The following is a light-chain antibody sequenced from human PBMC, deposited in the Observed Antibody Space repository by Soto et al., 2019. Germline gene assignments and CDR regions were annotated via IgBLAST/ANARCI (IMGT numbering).Light chain of an antibody. J-gene: IGKJ5*01. CDR1: QSVSSSY. CDR3: QQYGSSPRSIT. V-gene: IGKV3-20*01. CDR2: GAS. Sequence: EIVLTQSPGTLSLSPGERATLSCRASQSVSSSYLAWYQQKPGQAPRLLIYGASSRATGIPGRFSGSGSGTDFTLTISRLEPEDFAVYYCQQYGSSPRSITFGQGTRLEIK.